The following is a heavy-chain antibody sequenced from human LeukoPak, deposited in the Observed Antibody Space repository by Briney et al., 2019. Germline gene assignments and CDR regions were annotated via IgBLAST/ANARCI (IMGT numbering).Heavy chain of an antibody. V-gene: IGHV3-23*01. CDR2: ISGSGGST. J-gene: IGHJ5*02. CDR1: GFTFSSYA. D-gene: IGHD6-13*01. CDR3: AKDLHSSSWYRWFDP. Sequence: GGSLRLSCAASGFTFSSYAMSWVRQAPGKGLEWVSAISGSGGSTYYADSVKGRFTISRDNSKNTLHLQMNSLRAEDTAVYYCAKDLHSSSWYRWFDPWGQGTLVAVSS.